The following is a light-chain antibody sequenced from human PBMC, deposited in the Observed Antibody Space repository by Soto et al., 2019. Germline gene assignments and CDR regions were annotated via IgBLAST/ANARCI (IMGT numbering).Light chain of an antibody. V-gene: IGKV3-20*01. CDR2: DAS. CDR3: QQYASSRT. CDR1: QSISSAY. Sequence: EIVLTQSPGTLSLSPGESATLSCRASQSISSAYLAWYQQKPGQAPRLLIYDASSRATGIPDRFSGSGSGTDFTLTISSLEPEDFAVYYCQQYASSRTFGQGTKVEIK. J-gene: IGKJ1*01.